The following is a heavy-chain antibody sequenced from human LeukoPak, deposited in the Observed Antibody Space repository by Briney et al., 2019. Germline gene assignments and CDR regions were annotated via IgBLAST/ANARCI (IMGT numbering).Heavy chain of an antibody. J-gene: IGHJ4*02. CDR2: IKQDGSEK. D-gene: IGHD4-17*01. CDR3: ARQRDHGDYLPLDY. CDR1: GFTFSIYW. V-gene: IGHV3-7*01. Sequence: PGGSLRLSCAASGFTFSIYWMSWVRQAPGKGLEWVANIKQDGSEKYYVDSVKGRFTISRDNAKNSLYLQMNSLRAEDTAVYHCARQRDHGDYLPLDYWGQGTLVTVSS.